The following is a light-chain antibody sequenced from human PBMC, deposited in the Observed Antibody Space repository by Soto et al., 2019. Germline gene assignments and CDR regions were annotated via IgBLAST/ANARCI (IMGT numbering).Light chain of an antibody. J-gene: IGKJ1*01. V-gene: IGKV3-20*01. CDR1: QSVSSNF. CDR3: QQYDSSPRT. Sequence: EIAWSPSPGTLSLAPGERATLSCRASQSVSSNFLAWYQQKPGQAPRLLIYGASNRATGIPDRFSGSGSGTDFTLTISRLEPEDFAVYYCQQYDSSPRTLGQGTKVDIK. CDR2: GAS.